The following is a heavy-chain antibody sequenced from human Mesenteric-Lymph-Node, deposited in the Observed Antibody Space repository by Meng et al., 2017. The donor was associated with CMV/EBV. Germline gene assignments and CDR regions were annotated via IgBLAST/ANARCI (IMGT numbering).Heavy chain of an antibody. D-gene: IGHD3-16*01. J-gene: IGHJ4*02. CDR2: INPESGGT. CDR3: VKENWSYGY. V-gene: IGHV1-2*02. Sequence: ASVKVSCKASGYSFIDYYLHWVRQAPGQGLEWVGWINPESGGTNYAQKFQGRVTMTRDTSITTAYMELNRLTSDDTAVYFCVKENWSYGYWGQGTLVTVSS. CDR1: GYSFIDYY.